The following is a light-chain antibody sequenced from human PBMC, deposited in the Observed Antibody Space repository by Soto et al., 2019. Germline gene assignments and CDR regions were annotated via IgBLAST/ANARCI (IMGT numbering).Light chain of an antibody. CDR1: QDISSY. Sequence: DIQLTQSPSFLSASVGDRVTITCRASQDISSYLAWYQQKPGKAPKLLIFGASTLQSGVPSRFSGSVSGTEFTLTISSLQPEDFATYYCQQLNSYSIFTFGPGTKVDI. CDR3: QQLNSYSIFT. CDR2: GAS. V-gene: IGKV1-9*01. J-gene: IGKJ3*01.